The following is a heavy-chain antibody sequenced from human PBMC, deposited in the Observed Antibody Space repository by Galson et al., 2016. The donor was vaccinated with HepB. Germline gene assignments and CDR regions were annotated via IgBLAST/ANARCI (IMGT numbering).Heavy chain of an antibody. Sequence: SETLSLTCGVSGDSFSSTTSYWGWVRQTPGKGLEWIGSFYRGEGSKSNPSLRSRVTISADTSKNDLSLWLSSVTAADTGLYYCVRHYRSTGRDDASDFWGQGTMVTVSS. CDR2: FYRGEGS. CDR1: GDSFSSTTSY. J-gene: IGHJ3*01. D-gene: IGHD1-26*01. CDR3: VRHYRSTGRDDASDF. V-gene: IGHV4-39*01.